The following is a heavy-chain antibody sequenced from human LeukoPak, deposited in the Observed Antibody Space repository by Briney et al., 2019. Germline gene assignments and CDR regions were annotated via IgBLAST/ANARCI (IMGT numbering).Heavy chain of an antibody. CDR1: GFTFSSHW. J-gene: IGHJ4*02. Sequence: PGGSLRLSCAASGFTFSSHWMSWVRQAPGKGLEWVATIKLDGSENYYVDSVKGRFTISRDNSKNSLYLQMNSLRAEDTAVYYCARDDRVVVGLPATDYWGQGTLVTVSS. V-gene: IGHV3-7*01. CDR2: IKLDGSEN. CDR3: ARDDRVVVGLPATDY. D-gene: IGHD2-2*01.